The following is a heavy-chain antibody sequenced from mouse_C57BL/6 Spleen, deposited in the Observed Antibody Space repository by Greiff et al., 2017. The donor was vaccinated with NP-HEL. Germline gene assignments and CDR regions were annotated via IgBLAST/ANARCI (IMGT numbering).Heavy chain of an antibody. CDR3: ARGGGYDYAMDY. CDR1: GYAFTNYL. J-gene: IGHJ4*01. V-gene: IGHV1-54*01. Sequence: QVQLKQSGAELVRPGTSVKVSCKASGYAFTNYLIEWVKQRPGQGLEWIGVINPGSGGTNYNEKFKGKATLTADKSSSTAYMQLSSLTSEDSAVYFCARGGGYDYAMDYWGQGTSVTVSS. CDR2: INPGSGGT.